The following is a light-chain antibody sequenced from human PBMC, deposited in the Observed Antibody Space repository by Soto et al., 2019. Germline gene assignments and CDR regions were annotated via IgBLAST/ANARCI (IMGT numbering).Light chain of an antibody. J-gene: IGKJ4*01. CDR1: QSVSSSY. V-gene: IGKV3-20*01. Sequence: EIVLTQSPGTLSLSPGERAILSCRGSQSVSSSYLAWYQQKPGQAPRLLIYGASSRATGIPDRFSGSGSGTDFTLTISRLEPEDFAVYYCQQYGSSPRVTFGGGTKVEIK. CDR3: QQYGSSPRVT. CDR2: GAS.